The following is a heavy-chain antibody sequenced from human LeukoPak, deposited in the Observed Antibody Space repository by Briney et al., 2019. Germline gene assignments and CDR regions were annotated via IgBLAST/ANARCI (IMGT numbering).Heavy chain of an antibody. CDR3: ARDPYYYDSSGEYFQH. Sequence: SETLSLTCTVSGGSISSSSYYWGWIRQPPGKGLEWIGSIYYSGSTYYNPSLKSRVTISVDTSKNQFSLKLSSVTAADTAVYYCARDPYYYDSSGEYFQHWGQGTLVTVSS. J-gene: IGHJ1*01. D-gene: IGHD3-22*01. CDR1: GGSISSSSYY. V-gene: IGHV4-39*07. CDR2: IYYSGST.